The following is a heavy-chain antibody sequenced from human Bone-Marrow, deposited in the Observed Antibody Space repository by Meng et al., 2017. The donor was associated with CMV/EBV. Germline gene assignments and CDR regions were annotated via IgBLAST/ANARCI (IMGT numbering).Heavy chain of an antibody. J-gene: IGHJ6*02. V-gene: IGHV4-61*01. CDR2: IYYSGST. Sequence: SETLSLTCTVSGGSVSSGSYYWSWIRQPPGKGLEWIGYIYYSGSTNYNPSLKSRVTISVDTSKNQFSLKLSSVTAADTAVYYCARGRLDFWSGYHNYYYGMDVWGQGTTATVSS. CDR3: ARGRLDFWSGYHNYYYGMDV. D-gene: IGHD3-3*01. CDR1: GGSVSSGSYY.